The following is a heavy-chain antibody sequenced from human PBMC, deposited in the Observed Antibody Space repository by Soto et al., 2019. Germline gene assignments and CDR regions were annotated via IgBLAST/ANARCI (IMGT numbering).Heavy chain of an antibody. CDR1: NGSFSGYF. V-gene: IGHV4-34*01. J-gene: IGHJ4*02. Sequence: QVQLQQWGAGLLKPSETLSLTCGVINGSFSGYFWNWIRQPPGKGLEWIGEIDHSGTTNYNPSLKRRVTMSVDTSNNHISLKLNSVTAADTATYYCARRPGTRFDSWGQGTLVTVSS. D-gene: IGHD3-10*01. CDR3: ARRPGTRFDS. CDR2: IDHSGTT.